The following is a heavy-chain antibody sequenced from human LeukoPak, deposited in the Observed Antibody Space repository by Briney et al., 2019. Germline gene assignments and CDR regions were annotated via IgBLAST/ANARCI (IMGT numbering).Heavy chain of an antibody. J-gene: IGHJ2*01. CDR1: GGSISSSNW. D-gene: IGHD5-24*01. CDR2: IYHSGST. CDR3: ARATGRDGYKKNYWYFDL. Sequence: SETLSLTCAVSGGSISSSNWWSWVRQPPGKGLEWIGEIYHSGSTNYNPSLKSRVTISVDKSKNQFSLKLSSVTAADTAVYYCARATGRDGYKKNYWYFDLWGRGTLVTVSS. V-gene: IGHV4-4*02.